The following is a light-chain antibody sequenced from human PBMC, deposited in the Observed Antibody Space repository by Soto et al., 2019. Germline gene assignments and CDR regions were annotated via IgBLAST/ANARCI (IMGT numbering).Light chain of an antibody. V-gene: IGKV3-11*01. CDR1: QSVSSY. CDR2: AAS. Sequence: EIVLTQSTATLSWSPGEGATLPCRASQSVSSYLAWYQQKPAQPPRLLIYAASRRATGIPEKFSGSGSGTDFTLTITRLEPEDSAVYFCQQYTGPPTTFGQGTRLEIK. CDR3: QQYTGPPTT. J-gene: IGKJ5*01.